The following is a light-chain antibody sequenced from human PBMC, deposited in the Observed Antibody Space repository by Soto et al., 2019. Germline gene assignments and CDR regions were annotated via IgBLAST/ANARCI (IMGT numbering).Light chain of an antibody. V-gene: IGKV1-5*03. CDR1: QSISSW. CDR2: KAS. Sequence: DIQMTQSPSTLSASVGDRVTITCRASQSISSWLAWYQQKPGKAPKLLIYKASSLESGVPSRFSGSGSGTEFTLTISSLQPGDFATYYCQQYNTYSALTFGGGNKVESK. CDR3: QQYNTYSALT. J-gene: IGKJ4*01.